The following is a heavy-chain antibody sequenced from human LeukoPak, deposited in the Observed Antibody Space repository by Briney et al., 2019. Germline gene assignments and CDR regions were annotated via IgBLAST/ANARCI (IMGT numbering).Heavy chain of an antibody. CDR1: GFTFSSYS. CDR3: ARAYYYDSSGYYSPYDAFDI. V-gene: IGHV3-21*01. Sequence: GRSLRLSCAASGFTFSSYSMNWVRQAPGKGLEWVSSISSSSSYIYYADSVKGRFTISRDNAKNSLYLQMNSLRAEDTAVYYCARAYYYDSSGYYSPYDAFDIWGQGTMVTVSS. J-gene: IGHJ3*02. CDR2: ISSSSSYI. D-gene: IGHD3-22*01.